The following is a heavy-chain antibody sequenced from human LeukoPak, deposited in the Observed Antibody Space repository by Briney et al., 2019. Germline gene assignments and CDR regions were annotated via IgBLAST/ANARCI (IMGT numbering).Heavy chain of an antibody. CDR1: GFTFSSYA. CDR3: VRDYNSLRPLDY. Sequence: TGGSLRLSCAASGFTFSSYAMSWVRQAPGKGLECISGFSGSGGSTYYADSVHGRFTISRDNAKNTLYLEMNSLRAEDTAVYYCVRDYNSLRPLDYWGQGNLVTVSS. V-gene: IGHV3-23*01. J-gene: IGHJ4*02. CDR2: FSGSGGST. D-gene: IGHD6-6*01.